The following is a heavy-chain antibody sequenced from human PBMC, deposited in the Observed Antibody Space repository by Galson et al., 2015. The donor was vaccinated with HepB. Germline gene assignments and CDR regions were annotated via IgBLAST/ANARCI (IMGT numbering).Heavy chain of an antibody. CDR1: GYTFSIYP. J-gene: IGHJ4*02. Sequence: SVKVSCKASGYTFSIYPINWVRQAPGQGLEWMGWISTNTGSPTYAQGFRGRFVFSSDTSVSTAYLQISSLEAEDTAVYYCASGIVSADTAFDFWGQGTLVTVSS. CDR2: ISTNTGSP. CDR3: ASGIVSADTAFDF. V-gene: IGHV7-4-1*02. D-gene: IGHD2-2*01.